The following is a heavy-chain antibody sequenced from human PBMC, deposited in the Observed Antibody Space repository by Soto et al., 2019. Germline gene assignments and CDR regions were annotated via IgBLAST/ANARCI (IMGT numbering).Heavy chain of an antibody. J-gene: IGHJ6*02. Sequence: GGSLRLSCEASGFSFSTYIMHWVRQSPGKGLEWVSSIGRRSDIYYADSVKGRFTISRDNAKNSVSLQMNSLRDEDTAVYYCAREETAWPLAYGLDVWGQGTTVTVSS. CDR2: IGRRSDI. CDR1: GFSFSTYI. V-gene: IGHV3-21*01. D-gene: IGHD2-21*02. CDR3: AREETAWPLAYGLDV.